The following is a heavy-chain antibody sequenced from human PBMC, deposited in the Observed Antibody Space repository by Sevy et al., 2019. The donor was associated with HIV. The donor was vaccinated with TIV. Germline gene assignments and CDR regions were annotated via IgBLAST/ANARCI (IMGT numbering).Heavy chain of an antibody. J-gene: IGHJ4*02. V-gene: IGHV3-33*01. Sequence: GGSLRLSCAASGFTFSNCGMHWVRQAPGKGLEWVAVIWNDGSNKYYADSVKGRFTISRDNSKNTLYLQMNSLRAEDTAVYYCARGAAAGTFDYWGQGTLVTVSS. D-gene: IGHD6-13*01. CDR1: GFTFSNCG. CDR2: IWNDGSNK. CDR3: ARGAAAGTFDY.